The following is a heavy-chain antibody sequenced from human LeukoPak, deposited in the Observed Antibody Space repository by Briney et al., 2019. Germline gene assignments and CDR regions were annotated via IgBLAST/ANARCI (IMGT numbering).Heavy chain of an antibody. J-gene: IGHJ4*02. D-gene: IGHD3-10*01. CDR3: AKDHGITWFGELFHY. Sequence: PGGSLRLSCAASGFTFSSYGMHWVRQAPGKGLEWVAVISYDGSNKYYADSVKGRFTISRDNPKNTLYLQMNSLRAEDTAVYYCAKDHGITWFGELFHYWGQGTLVTVSS. CDR2: ISYDGSNK. CDR1: GFTFSSYG. V-gene: IGHV3-30*18.